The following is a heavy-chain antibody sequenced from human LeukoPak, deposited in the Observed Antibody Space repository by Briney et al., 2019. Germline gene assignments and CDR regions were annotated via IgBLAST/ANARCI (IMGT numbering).Heavy chain of an antibody. J-gene: IGHJ4*02. Sequence: GGSLRLSCAASGFTFSSYSMNWVRQAPGKGLEWVSSISSSSSYIYYADSVKGRFTISRDNAKNPLYLQMNSLRAEDTAVYYCARDNNWNYGYWGQGTLVTVSS. D-gene: IGHD1-7*01. CDR3: ARDNNWNYGY. V-gene: IGHV3-21*01. CDR1: GFTFSSYS. CDR2: ISSSSSYI.